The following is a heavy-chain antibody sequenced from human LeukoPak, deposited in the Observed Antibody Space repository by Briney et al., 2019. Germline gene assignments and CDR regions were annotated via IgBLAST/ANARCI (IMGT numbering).Heavy chain of an antibody. V-gene: IGHV1-69*13. CDR1: GGTFSSYA. CDR3: ARCHYDILTGYLTPYYYYGMDV. D-gene: IGHD3-9*01. J-gene: IGHJ6*02. CDR2: IIPIFGTA. Sequence: ASVKVSCKASGGTFSSYAISWVRQAPGQGLEWMGGIIPIFGTANYAQKFQGRVTITADESTSTAYMELSSLRSEDTAVYYCARCHYDILTGYLTPYYYYGMDVWGQGTTVTVSS.